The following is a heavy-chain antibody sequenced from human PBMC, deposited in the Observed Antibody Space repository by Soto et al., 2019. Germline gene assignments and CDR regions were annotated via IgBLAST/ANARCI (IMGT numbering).Heavy chain of an antibody. J-gene: IGHJ4*02. CDR3: ATQRGGGGY. CDR2: IYSGGYT. D-gene: IGHD6-25*01. V-gene: IGHV3-53*01. CDR1: GFTVSNNY. Sequence: EVQLVESGGGLIQPGGSLRLSCAVSGFTVSNNYMSWVRQAPGKGLEGVSVIYSGGYTAYGDSVKGRFTISRDNSKNTLFSQMNSRGPEAPAVDYCATQRGGGGYWGQGTLVTVSS.